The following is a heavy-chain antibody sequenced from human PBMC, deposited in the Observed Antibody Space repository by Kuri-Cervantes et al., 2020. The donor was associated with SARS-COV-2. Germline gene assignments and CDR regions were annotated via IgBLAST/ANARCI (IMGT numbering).Heavy chain of an antibody. Sequence: ESLKISCTVSGYSISSGYYWGWIRQPPGKGLEWIGSIYHSGSTYYNPSLKSRVTISVDTSKNQFSLRLSSVTAADTGVYYCARASTTIYGVLIALFSSNAFGIWGQGKMVTVSS. CDR3: ARASTTIYGVLIALFSSNAFGI. D-gene: IGHD3-3*01. CDR1: GYSISSGYY. J-gene: IGHJ3*02. CDR2: IYHSGST. V-gene: IGHV4-38-2*02.